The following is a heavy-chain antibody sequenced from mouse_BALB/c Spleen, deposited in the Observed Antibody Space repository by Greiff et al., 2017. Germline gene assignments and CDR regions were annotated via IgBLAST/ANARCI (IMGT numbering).Heavy chain of an antibody. V-gene: IGHV1-7*01. CDR1: GYTFTSYW. J-gene: IGHJ3*01. CDR3: ARGDDSTSFAY. Sequence: QGQLQQSGAELAKPGASVKMSCKASGYTFTSYWMHWVKQRPGQGLEWIGYINPSTGYTEYNQKFKDKATLTADKSSSTAYMQLSSLTSEDSAVYYCARGDDSTSFAYWGQGTLVTVSA. D-gene: IGHD2-4*01. CDR2: INPSTGYT.